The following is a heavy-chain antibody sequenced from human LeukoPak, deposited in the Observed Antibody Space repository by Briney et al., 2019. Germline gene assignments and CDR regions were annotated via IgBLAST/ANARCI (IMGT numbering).Heavy chain of an antibody. V-gene: IGHV3-30-3*01. D-gene: IGHD3-16*01. Sequence: PGGSLRPSCAASGFTFSSYAMHWVRQAPGKGLEWVAVISYDGSNKYYADSVKGRFTISRDNSKNTLYLQMNSLRAEDTAVYYCARDRVDGGGADYWGQGTLVTVSS. CDR1: GFTFSSYA. CDR3: ARDRVDGGGADY. CDR2: ISYDGSNK. J-gene: IGHJ4*02.